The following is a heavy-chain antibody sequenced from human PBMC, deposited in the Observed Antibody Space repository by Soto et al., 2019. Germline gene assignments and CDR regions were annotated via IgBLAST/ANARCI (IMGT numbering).Heavy chain of an antibody. V-gene: IGHV1-18*01. CDR3: ARGTLGVVNAVDAFDI. CDR1: GYTFTSYG. J-gene: IGHJ3*02. D-gene: IGHD2-21*01. Sequence: ASVKVSCKASGYTFTSYGISWVRQAPGQGLEWMGWISAYNGNTSYAQKLQGRVTMTTDTSTSTAYMELRSLRSDETAVYYCARGTLGVVNAVDAFDIWGQGTMVTVSS. CDR2: ISAYNGNT.